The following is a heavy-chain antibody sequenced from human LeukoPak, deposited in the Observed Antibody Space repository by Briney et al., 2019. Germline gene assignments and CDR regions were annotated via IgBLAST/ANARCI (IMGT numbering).Heavy chain of an antibody. J-gene: IGHJ5*02. D-gene: IGHD3-10*01. CDR3: ARHTSGVRGLTPRVDP. V-gene: IGHV5-51*01. CDR1: GYRFTNYW. Sequence: GESLKISCKGSGYRFTNYWIAWVRQMPGKGLEWMGIIYPDDSDIRYSPSFQGQVTISADKSISTAYLQWSSLKASDTAMYYCARHTSGVRGLTPRVDPWGPGNPGHRLL. CDR2: IYPDDSDI.